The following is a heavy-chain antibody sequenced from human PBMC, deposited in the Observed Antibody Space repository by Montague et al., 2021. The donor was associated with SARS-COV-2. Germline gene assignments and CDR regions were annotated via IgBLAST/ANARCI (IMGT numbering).Heavy chain of an antibody. CDR2: THQWGGT. CDR3: ARESDSYPSGTQYFDL. Sequence: SETLSLTCAVSGGSITSENWWSWVRQPPGKGLEWIAETHQWGGTNYNPSLRSRVTILLDNSKNQFSLILTSVTAADTAVYFCARESDSYPSGTQYFDLWGRGTLVTVSS. CDR1: GGSITSENW. D-gene: IGHD5-18*01. J-gene: IGHJ2*01. V-gene: IGHV4-4*02.